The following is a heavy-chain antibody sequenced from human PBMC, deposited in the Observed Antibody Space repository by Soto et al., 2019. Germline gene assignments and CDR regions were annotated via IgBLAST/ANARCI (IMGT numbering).Heavy chain of an antibody. V-gene: IGHV4-31*03. Sequence: SESLSLTCTVSGGSISSAGYYWSWIRQHPGKGLEWIGYIYYSGSTYYNPSLKSRVTISVDTSKNQFSLKLSSVTAADTAVYYCARVRGSYYDSSGPFDYWGQGTLVTVSS. D-gene: IGHD3-22*01. CDR2: IYYSGST. J-gene: IGHJ4*02. CDR1: GGSISSAGYY. CDR3: ARVRGSYYDSSGPFDY.